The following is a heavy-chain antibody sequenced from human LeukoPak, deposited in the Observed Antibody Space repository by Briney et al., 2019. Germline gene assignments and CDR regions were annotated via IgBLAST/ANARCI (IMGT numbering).Heavy chain of an antibody. CDR2: IGSSSNYI. V-gene: IGHV3-21*01. J-gene: IGHJ3*02. Sequence: GGSLRLSCAASGFTFSTYSMNWVRQAPGKGLEWVSSIGSSSNYIYYAGSLKGRSTISRDNAKNSLYLQMRSLRAEDTAVYFCARSLSSSWYGAFDIWGQGTMVTVSS. D-gene: IGHD6-13*01. CDR3: ARSLSSSWYGAFDI. CDR1: GFTFSTYS.